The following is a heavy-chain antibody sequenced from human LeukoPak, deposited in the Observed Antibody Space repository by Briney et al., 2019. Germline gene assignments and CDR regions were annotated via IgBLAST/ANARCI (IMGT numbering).Heavy chain of an antibody. J-gene: IGHJ5*02. CDR3: TTDLPWELLTWFDP. Sequence: PGGSLRLSCAASGFTFSNAWMSWVRQAPGKGLEWVGRIKSKTDGGTTDYAAPVKGRFTISRDDSKNTLYLQMNSLKTEDTAVYYCTTDLPWELLTWFDPWGQGTLVTVSS. CDR2: IKSKTDGGTT. V-gene: IGHV3-15*01. D-gene: IGHD1-26*01. CDR1: GFTFSNAW.